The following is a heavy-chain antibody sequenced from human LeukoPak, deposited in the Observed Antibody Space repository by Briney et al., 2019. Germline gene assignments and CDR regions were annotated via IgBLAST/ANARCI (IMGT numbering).Heavy chain of an antibody. Sequence: GASVKVSCKASGYTFTAYYIHWVRLAPGRGLEWMGWINPSSGDTKYAQKFQGRVTITRDTSIGTAYMELRSLISDDTAIYYCAREADCSGGTCYVHRAASWGQGTLVTVSS. D-gene: IGHD2-15*01. CDR1: GYTFTAYY. CDR3: AREADCSGGTCYVHRAAS. J-gene: IGHJ5*02. CDR2: INPSSGDT. V-gene: IGHV1-2*02.